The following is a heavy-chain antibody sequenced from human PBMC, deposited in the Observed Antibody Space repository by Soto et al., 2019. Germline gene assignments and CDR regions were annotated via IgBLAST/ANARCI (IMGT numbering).Heavy chain of an antibody. D-gene: IGHD3-3*01. CDR3: TRKRDYDFWSGYNTEGYFDY. CDR1: GCTFIGSA. CDR2: IRSKANSYAT. J-gene: IGHJ4*02. Sequence: PGGSLRLSCAASGCTFIGSAMHWVRQATGKGLEWVGRIRSKANSYATAYAASVKGRFTISRDDSKNTAYLQMNSLKTEDTAVYYCTRKRDYDFWSGYNTEGYFDYWGQGTLVTVSS. V-gene: IGHV3-73*01.